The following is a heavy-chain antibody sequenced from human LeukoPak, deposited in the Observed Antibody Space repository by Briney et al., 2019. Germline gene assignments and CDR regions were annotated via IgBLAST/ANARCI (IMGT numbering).Heavy chain of an antibody. V-gene: IGHV4-38-2*02. D-gene: IGHD5-18*01. CDR1: GYSISSGYY. CDR2: IYHSGST. Sequence: PSETLSLTCTVSGYSISSGYYWGWIRQPPGKGLEWIGSIYHSGSTYYNPSLKSRVTISVDTSKNQFSLKLSSVTAADTAVYYCARTDTAMVPVDYWGQGTLVTVSS. CDR3: ARTDTAMVPVDY. J-gene: IGHJ4*02.